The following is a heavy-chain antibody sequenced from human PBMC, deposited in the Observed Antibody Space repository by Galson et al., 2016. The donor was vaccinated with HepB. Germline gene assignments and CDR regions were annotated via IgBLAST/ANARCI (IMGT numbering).Heavy chain of an antibody. CDR1: GFIFRSYG. V-gene: IGHV3-30*18. CDR3: AKAIVVGGQIGPDY. J-gene: IGHJ4*02. D-gene: IGHD3-22*01. Sequence: SLRLSCAASGFIFRSYGMHWVRQAPGKGLEWVAMISEDGSNIWYADSVKGRFTISRDNSKNTLDLQMFSLRVADTATYYCAKAIVVGGQIGPDYWGQGTLVTVSS. CDR2: ISEDGSNI.